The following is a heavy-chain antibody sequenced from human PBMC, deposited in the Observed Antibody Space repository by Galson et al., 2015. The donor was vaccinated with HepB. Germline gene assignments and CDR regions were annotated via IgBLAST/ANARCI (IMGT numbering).Heavy chain of an antibody. V-gene: IGHV3-23*01. J-gene: IGHJ3*02. CDR3: AIAYEMDSLFLGYDAFDI. D-gene: IGHD5-24*01. CDR1: GFTFSRYG. CDR2: TSGSGGST. Sequence: SLRLSCAVSGFTFSRYGMSWVRQAPGKGLEWVSGTSGSGGSTYYADSVKGRFTISRDKSKNPLYLQMNRLRADDTDVYYCAIAYEMDSLFLGYDAFDIRGQGTMVTVSS.